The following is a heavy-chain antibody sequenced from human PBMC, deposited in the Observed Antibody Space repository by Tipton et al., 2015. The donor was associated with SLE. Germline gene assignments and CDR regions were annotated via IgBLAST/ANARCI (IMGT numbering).Heavy chain of an antibody. Sequence: TLSLTCTVSGGSISSYYWSWIRQPPGKGLEWIGYIYYSGSTNYNPSLKSRVTISVDTSKNQFSLKLSSVTAADTAVYYCARDQGVAGYKYWGQGTLVTVSS. CDR2: IYYSGST. CDR3: ARDQGVAGYKY. V-gene: IGHV4-59*12. D-gene: IGHD6-19*01. J-gene: IGHJ4*02. CDR1: GGSISSYY.